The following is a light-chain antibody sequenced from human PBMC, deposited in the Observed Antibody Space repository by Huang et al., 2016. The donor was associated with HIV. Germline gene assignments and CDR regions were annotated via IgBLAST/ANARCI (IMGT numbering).Light chain of an antibody. J-gene: IGKJ4*01. V-gene: IGKV2-28*01. CDR1: QSLLHSNGYNY. CDR3: MQALQTPLLT. Sequence: DIVMTQSPLSLPVTPGGPASISCRSSQSLLHSNGYNYLDWYLQKPGQSPQLLIYLGSNRASGVPDRFSGSGSGTDFTLKISRVEADDVGVYYCMQALQTPLLTFGGGTKVEIK. CDR2: LGS.